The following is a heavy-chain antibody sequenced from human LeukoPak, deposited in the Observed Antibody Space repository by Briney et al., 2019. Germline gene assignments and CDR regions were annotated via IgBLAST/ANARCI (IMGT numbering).Heavy chain of an antibody. V-gene: IGHV3-7*01. CDR3: AREGAGLYDSSGYYSYYYYYYMDV. Sequence: PGGSLRLSCAASGFTFSTYWMTWVRQAQGKGLEWVANIKQDGSEKYYVDSVEGRFTISRDNAKNSLYLQMNSLRAEDTAVYYCAREGAGLYDSSGYYSYYYYYYMDVWGKGTTVTVSS. CDR2: IKQDGSEK. CDR1: GFTFSTYW. J-gene: IGHJ6*03. D-gene: IGHD3-22*01.